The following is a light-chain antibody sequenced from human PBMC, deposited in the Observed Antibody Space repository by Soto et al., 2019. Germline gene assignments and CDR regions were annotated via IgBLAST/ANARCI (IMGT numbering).Light chain of an antibody. CDR2: TAS. CDR1: RDISIY. Sequence: DIQMTQSPSSLSASVGDRDTITCRASRDISIYLAWFQQKPGKVPRFLIYTASTLQSGVPSRFSGSGSGTDFTLTISSLQPEDVSTYYCQKYDSAPRTFGQGTKVEIK. J-gene: IGKJ1*01. CDR3: QKYDSAPRT. V-gene: IGKV1-27*01.